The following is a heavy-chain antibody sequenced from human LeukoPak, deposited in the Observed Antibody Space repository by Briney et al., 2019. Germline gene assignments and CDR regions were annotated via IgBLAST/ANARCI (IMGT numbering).Heavy chain of an antibody. V-gene: IGHV1-24*01. J-gene: IGHJ4*02. CDR1: GYTLTELS. CDR3: AREYYYGYYYDSSGYYGY. D-gene: IGHD3-22*01. CDR2: FDPEDGET. Sequence: ASVKVSCKVSGYTLTELSMHWVRQAPGKELEWMGGFDPEDGETIYAQKFQGRVTITEDTSTDTAYMALSSLRSEDTAVYYCAREYYYGYYYDSSGYYGYWGQGTLVTVSS.